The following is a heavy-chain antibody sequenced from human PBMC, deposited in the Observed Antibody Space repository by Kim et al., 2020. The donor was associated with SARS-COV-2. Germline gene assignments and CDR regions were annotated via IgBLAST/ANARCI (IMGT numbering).Heavy chain of an antibody. CDR3: AGDPYSSSYNYYGMDV. J-gene: IGHJ6*02. CDR1: GFTFGDYA. V-gene: IGHV3-48*03. D-gene: IGHD6-13*01. CDR2: ISCSSSTI. Sequence: GGSLRLSCAASGFTFGDYAMNWVRQAPGKGLEWVSYISCSSSTIDYADSVKGRFTISRDNAKNSLYRQMNSLRAEDTAVYYCAGDPYSSSYNYYGMDVWGQGTTVTVSS.